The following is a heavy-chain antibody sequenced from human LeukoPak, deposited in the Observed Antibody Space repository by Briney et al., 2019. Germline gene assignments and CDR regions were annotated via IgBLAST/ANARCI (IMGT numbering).Heavy chain of an antibody. CDR1: GGTFSSYT. D-gene: IGHD3-16*01. Sequence: ASVKVSCKASGGTFSSYTISWVRQAPGQGLEWMGRIIPILGIANYAQEFQGRVTITADKSTSTAYMDLSSLRSEDTAVYYCAGAGGDYYYFDYWGQGTLVTVSS. CDR2: IIPILGIA. V-gene: IGHV1-69*02. CDR3: AGAGGDYYYFDY. J-gene: IGHJ4*02.